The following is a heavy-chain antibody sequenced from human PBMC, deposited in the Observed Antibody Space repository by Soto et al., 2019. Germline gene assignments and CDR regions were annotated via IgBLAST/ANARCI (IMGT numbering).Heavy chain of an antibody. CDR3: ARGWYYYDSSGPDTFDI. CDR1: GGSINSYY. Sequence: ETLSLTCKVSGGSINSYYWSWIRQPPGKALEWIGYIYYSGSTNYNPSLKSRVTISVDTSKNQFSLKLSSVTAADTAAYYCARGWYYYDSSGPDTFDIWGQGTMV. J-gene: IGHJ3*02. V-gene: IGHV4-59*01. D-gene: IGHD3-22*01. CDR2: IYYSGST.